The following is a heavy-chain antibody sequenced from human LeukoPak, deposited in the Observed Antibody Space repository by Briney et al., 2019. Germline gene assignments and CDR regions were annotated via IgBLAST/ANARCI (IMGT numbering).Heavy chain of an antibody. CDR3: MIMVEGVSTPGY. J-gene: IGHJ4*02. Sequence: GGSLRLSCEASGFTFSHYGMHWVRQAPGKGLEWVAYIHFDGTTKNYADSVKGRFTLSRDNSKNTLYLQMNSLKPEDTAVYYAMIMVEGVSTPGYWGQGTLVTVSS. CDR2: IHFDGTTK. CDR1: GFTFSHYG. D-gene: IGHD3-16*01. V-gene: IGHV3-30*02.